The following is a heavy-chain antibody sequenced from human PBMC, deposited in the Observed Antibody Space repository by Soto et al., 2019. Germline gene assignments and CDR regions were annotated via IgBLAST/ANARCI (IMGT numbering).Heavy chain of an antibody. CDR1: GYTFTSYG. Sequence: ASVKVSCKASGYTFTSYGISWVRQAPGQGLEWMGWISAYNGNTNYAQKLQGRVTMTTDTSTSTAYMELRSLRSDDTAVYYWARHIPVDLTIWEDAFDIWGQGTMVTVSS. CDR2: ISAYNGNT. J-gene: IGHJ3*02. D-gene: IGHD3-3*01. CDR3: ARHIPVDLTIWEDAFDI. V-gene: IGHV1-18*01.